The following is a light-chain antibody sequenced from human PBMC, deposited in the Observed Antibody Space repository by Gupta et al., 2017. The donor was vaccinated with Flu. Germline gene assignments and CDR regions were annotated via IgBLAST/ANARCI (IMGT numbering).Light chain of an antibody. CDR3: SSYTNDDTWV. Sequence: TSSDVGIYDRVSWYQQPPGTAPKLIIYEVRSRPSGVPDRLSGSKSGNTASLTISGLQAEDEADYYCSSYTNDDTWVFGGGTKLTVL. CDR2: EVR. CDR1: SSDVGIYDR. V-gene: IGLV2-18*02. J-gene: IGLJ3*02.